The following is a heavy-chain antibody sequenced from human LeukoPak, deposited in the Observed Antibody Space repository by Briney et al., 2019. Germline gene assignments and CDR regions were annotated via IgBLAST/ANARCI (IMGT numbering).Heavy chain of an antibody. CDR2: ISPSGDRT. J-gene: IGHJ4*02. Sequence: GGSLRLSCAASGFTFCSYGMSWVRQAPGKGLEWVSFISPSGDRTSNADSVEGRFAISRDNPRDTLYLQMNSLRDEDTAGYYCAIMHGYYDGSGYWVQWGQGTLVTVSS. V-gene: IGHV3-23*01. D-gene: IGHD3-22*01. CDR1: GFTFCSYG. CDR3: AIMHGYYDGSGYWVQ.